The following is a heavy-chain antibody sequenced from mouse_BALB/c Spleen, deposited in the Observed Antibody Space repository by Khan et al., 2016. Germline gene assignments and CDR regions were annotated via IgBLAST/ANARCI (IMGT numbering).Heavy chain of an antibody. CDR3: ARQGTLPLRDY. V-gene: IGHV1S41*01. D-gene: IGHD6-1*01. J-gene: IGHJ4*01. CDR2: MAPGSGST. Sequence: DLVKPGASVKLSCKASGYTFTSYWINWIKQRPGQGLEWIGRMAPGSGSTYYNEMFKGKATLTVDTSSSTAYIQLSSLSADVSSVACCARQGTLPLRDYWGRGTSVTVSS. CDR1: GYTFTSYW.